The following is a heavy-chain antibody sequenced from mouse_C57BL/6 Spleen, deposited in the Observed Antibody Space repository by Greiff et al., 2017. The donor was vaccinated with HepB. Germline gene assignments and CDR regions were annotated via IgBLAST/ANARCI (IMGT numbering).Heavy chain of an antibody. CDR3: ARSGGLRQGDY. CDR1: GYTFTSYW. V-gene: IGHV1-50*01. J-gene: IGHJ2*01. Sequence: QVQLQQPGAELVKPGASVKLSCKASGYTFTSYWMQWVKQRPGQGLEWIGEIDPSDSYTNYNQKFKGKATLTVDTSSSTAYMQLSSLTSEDSAVYYCARSGGLRQGDYWGQGTTLTVSS. D-gene: IGHD2-4*01. CDR2: IDPSDSYT.